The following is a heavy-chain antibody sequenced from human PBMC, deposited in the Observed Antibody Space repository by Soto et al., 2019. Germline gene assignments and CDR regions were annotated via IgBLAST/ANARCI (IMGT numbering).Heavy chain of an antibody. V-gene: IGHV1-46*01. D-gene: IGHD4-17*01. CDR1: GYTFTSYY. Sequence: SVKVSCKAAGYTFTSYYMHWVPPAPGHGLEGMGIINPSGGSTSHAQKFQGRVTMTRDTSTSTVYMELSSLRSEDTAVYYCARDSRYDYGVNGAFDIWG. CDR2: INPSGGST. J-gene: IGHJ3*02. CDR3: ARDSRYDYGVNGAFDI.